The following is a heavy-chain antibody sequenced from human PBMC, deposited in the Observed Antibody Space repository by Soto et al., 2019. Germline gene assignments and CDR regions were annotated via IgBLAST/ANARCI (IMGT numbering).Heavy chain of an antibody. CDR3: AGRCDSTTCLGHFDY. CDR2: ILPIFATA. CDR1: GDTFNNYV. V-gene: IGHV1-69*06. J-gene: IGHJ4*02. D-gene: IGHD2-2*01. Sequence: QVQLVQSGAEVKKPGSSVKVSCKASGDTFNNYVVNWVRQAPGQGLEWLGGILPIFATANYAQKFQGRVTITADKSTRTAYMELTSLGSEDTAVYYCAGRCDSTTCLGHFDYWGQGTLVTVAS.